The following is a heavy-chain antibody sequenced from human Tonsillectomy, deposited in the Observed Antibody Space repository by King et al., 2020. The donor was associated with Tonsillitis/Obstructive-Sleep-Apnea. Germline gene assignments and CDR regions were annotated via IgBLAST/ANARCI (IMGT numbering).Heavy chain of an antibody. D-gene: IGHD3-16*01. CDR2: ISWNSGSI. CDR1: GFTFDDHA. CDR3: AKGPFSNYVGGVGY. Sequence: VQLVESGGGLVQPGRSLRLSCAASGFTFDDHAMHWVRQAPGKGLEWVSGISWNSGSIVYADSVKGRFTISRDNAKNSLYLQMNSLRVEDTAFYYCAKGPFSNYVGGVGYWGQGTLVTVSS. V-gene: IGHV3-9*01. J-gene: IGHJ4*02.